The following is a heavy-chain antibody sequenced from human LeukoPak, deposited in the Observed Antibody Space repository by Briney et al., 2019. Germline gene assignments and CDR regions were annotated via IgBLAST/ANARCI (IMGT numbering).Heavy chain of an antibody. D-gene: IGHD2/OR15-2a*01. CDR3: ARRLSRLSHQFDY. CDR2: INPNSGGT. CDR1: GYTLTGYY. V-gene: IGHV1-2*02. J-gene: IGHJ4*02. Sequence: ASVKVSCKASGYTLTGYYMHWVRQAPGQGLEWMGWINPNSGGTNYAQKFQGRVTMTRDTSISTAYMELSRLRSDGTAVYYCARRLSRLSHQFDYWGQGNLGTGFS.